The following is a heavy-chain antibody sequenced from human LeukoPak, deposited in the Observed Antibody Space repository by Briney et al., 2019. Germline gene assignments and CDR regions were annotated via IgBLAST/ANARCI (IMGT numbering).Heavy chain of an antibody. J-gene: IGHJ6*02. CDR1: GHPLTSYD. CDR2: MNPNSGNT. Sequence: GASVKVSCKASGHPLTSYDIHWGRQATGQGPEWMGWMNPNSGNTGYAQKFQGRVTITRNTSISTAYMELSSLRSADTAVYYCARGDYRMDVWGQGTTVTVSS. V-gene: IGHV1-8*01. CDR3: ARGDYRMDV.